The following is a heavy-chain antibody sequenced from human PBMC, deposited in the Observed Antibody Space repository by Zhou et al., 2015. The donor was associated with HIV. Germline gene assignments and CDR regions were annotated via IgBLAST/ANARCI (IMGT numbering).Heavy chain of an antibody. CDR1: GDPFSSYA. D-gene: IGHD2-21*02. CDR2: IVPLTRST. CDR3: AKERGRHYDRVTGNQNGRYFEV. V-gene: IGHV1-69*18. J-gene: IGHJ2*01. Sequence: QSQIVQSGAEVKQPGSSVKLSCRSSGDPFSSYAVTWVRQAPGQGPEFMGRIVPLTRSTLYSEKFRDRIKITADLSTTSVFLEVTGLTSSDTAVFFCAKERGRHYDRVTGNQNGRYFEVWGRGTSVTVS.